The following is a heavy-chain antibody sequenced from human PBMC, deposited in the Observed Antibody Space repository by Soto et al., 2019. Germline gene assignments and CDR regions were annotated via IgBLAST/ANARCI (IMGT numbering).Heavy chain of an antibody. CDR3: ASQPLIYSSSSPVYYFDY. D-gene: IGHD6-6*01. CDR2: IYYSGST. CDR1: GGSISSGDYY. Sequence: PSETLSLTCTVSGGSISSGDYYWSWIRQPPGKGLEWIGSIYYSGSTYYNPSLKSRVTISVDTSKNQFSLKLSSVTAADTAVYYCASQPLIYSSSSPVYYFDYWGQGTLVTVSS. J-gene: IGHJ4*02. V-gene: IGHV4-39*01.